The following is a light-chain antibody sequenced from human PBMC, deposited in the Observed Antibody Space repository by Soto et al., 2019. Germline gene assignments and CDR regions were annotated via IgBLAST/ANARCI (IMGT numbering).Light chain of an antibody. V-gene: IGLV2-14*01. CDR3: SSYTSSSTLYV. J-gene: IGLJ1*01. CDR2: DVS. CDR1: SSDVGGYNY. Sequence: QSVLTQPSSVSGSPGQSITISCPGTSSDVGGYNYVSWYQQHPGKAPKLMIYDVSNRPSGVSNRFSGSKSGNTASLTISGLQAEDEADYYCSSYTSSSTLYVLGTGTKVTVL.